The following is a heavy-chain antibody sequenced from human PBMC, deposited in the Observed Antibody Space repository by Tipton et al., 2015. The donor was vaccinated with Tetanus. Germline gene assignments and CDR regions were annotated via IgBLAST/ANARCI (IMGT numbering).Heavy chain of an antibody. CDR3: AKEALGVLNL. CDR1: GFTLSRYT. V-gene: IGHV3-33*06. D-gene: IGHD1-14*01. CDR2: IWSDGNTK. J-gene: IGHJ6*04. Sequence: SLRLSCAASGFTLSRYTLNWVRQAPGKGLECVALIWSDGNTKYNVDSVKGRFTISRDSSTNTVYLQMNSLRVDDTAIYYCAKEALGVLNLWGNGTTVIVSS.